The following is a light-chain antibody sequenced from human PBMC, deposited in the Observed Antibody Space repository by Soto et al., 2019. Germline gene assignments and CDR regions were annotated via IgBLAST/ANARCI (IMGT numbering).Light chain of an antibody. Sequence: DVRMTQSPSSLSASVGDTITITCRASRTINTYLNWVQQKQGEPPRLLIYGASTLHDGVPSRFSGSGSGADFTLTISGLQPEDFASYHCQQTYSDISFGGGTKV. J-gene: IGKJ4*01. CDR2: GAS. V-gene: IGKV1-39*01. CDR3: QQTYSDIS. CDR1: RTINTY.